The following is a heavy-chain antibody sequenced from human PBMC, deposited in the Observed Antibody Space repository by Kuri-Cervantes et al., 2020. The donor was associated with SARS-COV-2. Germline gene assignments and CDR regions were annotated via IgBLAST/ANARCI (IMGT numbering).Heavy chain of an antibody. V-gene: IGHV3-30-3*01. CDR3: ARPQGYCSGGSCPDDFDI. CDR2: ISYDGSNK. Sequence: GESLKISCAASGFTFSSYAMHWVRQAPGKGLEWVAVISYDGSNKYYADSVKGRFTISSDNSKNTLYLQMNSLRAEDTAVYYCARPQGYCSGGSCPDDFDIWGQGTMVTVSS. J-gene: IGHJ3*02. D-gene: IGHD2-15*01. CDR1: GFTFSSYA.